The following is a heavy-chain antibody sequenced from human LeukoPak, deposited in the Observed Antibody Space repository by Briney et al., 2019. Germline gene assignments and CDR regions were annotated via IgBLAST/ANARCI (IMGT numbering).Heavy chain of an antibody. V-gene: IGHV4-39*07. Sequence: SETLSLTCTVSGGSISSSSYYWGWIRQPPGKGLEWIASIYYSGSTYYNPSLKSRVTISVDTSKNQFSLKLRSVTAADTAVYYCARGYSYGYDYFDYWGQGTLVTVSS. D-gene: IGHD5-18*01. CDR3: ARGYSYGYDYFDY. J-gene: IGHJ4*02. CDR2: IYYSGST. CDR1: GGSISSSSYY.